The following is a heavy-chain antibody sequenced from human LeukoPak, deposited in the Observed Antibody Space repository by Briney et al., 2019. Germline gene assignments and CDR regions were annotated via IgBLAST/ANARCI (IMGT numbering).Heavy chain of an antibody. D-gene: IGHD3-10*01. CDR2: ISSSGSTI. J-gene: IGHJ4*02. CDR1: GFTFSSYE. CDR3: ARDRNVGWFGELSDLDY. V-gene: IGHV3-48*03. Sequence: PGGSLRLSCAASGFTFSSYEMNWVRQAPGEGLEWVSYISSSGSTIYYADSVKGRFTISRDNAKNSLYLQMNSLRAEDTAVYYCARDRNVGWFGELSDLDYWGQGTLVTVSS.